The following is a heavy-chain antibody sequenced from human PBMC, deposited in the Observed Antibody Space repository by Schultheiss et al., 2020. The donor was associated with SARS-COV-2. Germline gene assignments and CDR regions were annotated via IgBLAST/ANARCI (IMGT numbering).Heavy chain of an antibody. CDR1: GFTFSSYS. CDR2: ISWNSGSI. J-gene: IGHJ4*02. Sequence: GGSLRLSCAASGFTFSSYSINWVRQVPGKGLEWVSGISWNSGSIGYADSVKGRFTISRDNAKNSLYLQMNSLRAEDTALYYCAKVDRNCSGGSCYDYWGQGTLVTVSS. V-gene: IGHV3-9*01. D-gene: IGHD2-15*01. CDR3: AKVDRNCSGGSCYDY.